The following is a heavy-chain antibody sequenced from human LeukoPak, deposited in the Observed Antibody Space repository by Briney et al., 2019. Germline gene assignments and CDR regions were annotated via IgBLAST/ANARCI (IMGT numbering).Heavy chain of an antibody. CDR1: GLTFSSYA. CDR3: ARDFGYGGPYYFDY. CDR2: ISGGGDST. Sequence: PGGSLRLSCAASGLTFSSYAMSWVRQAPGKGLEWVSAISGGGDSTYYADSVKGRFTVSRDNSKNTLYLQMNSLRAEDTAVYYCARDFGYGGPYYFDYWGQGTLVTVSS. J-gene: IGHJ4*02. D-gene: IGHD4-23*01. V-gene: IGHV3-23*01.